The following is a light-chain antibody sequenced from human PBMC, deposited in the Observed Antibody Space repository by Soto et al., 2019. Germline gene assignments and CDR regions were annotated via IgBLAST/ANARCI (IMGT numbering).Light chain of an antibody. CDR1: SSDVGNYNR. Sequence: QSALTQPPSVSGSPGQSVTMSCTGTSSDVGNYNRVSWYQQSPGTAPKLIIYEVSNRPSGVPDRFSGSKSGNTASLTISGLQAEDEADYYCCSFTSSPTYVFGTGTKVTVL. CDR2: EVS. V-gene: IGLV2-18*02. CDR3: CSFTSSPTYV. J-gene: IGLJ1*01.